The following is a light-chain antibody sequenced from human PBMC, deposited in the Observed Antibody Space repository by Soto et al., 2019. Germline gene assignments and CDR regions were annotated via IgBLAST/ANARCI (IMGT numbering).Light chain of an antibody. CDR2: EVN. J-gene: IGLJ2*01. Sequence: QSVLTQPPSASGSPGQSVTISCTGTSSDVGAYDYVSWYQQHPGKAPKLMIYEVNKRPSGVPDRFSGSKSGNTASLTVSGLQTEDEADYYCSSYAGSNNLLFGGGTQLTVL. V-gene: IGLV2-8*01. CDR1: SSDVGAYDY. CDR3: SSYAGSNNLL.